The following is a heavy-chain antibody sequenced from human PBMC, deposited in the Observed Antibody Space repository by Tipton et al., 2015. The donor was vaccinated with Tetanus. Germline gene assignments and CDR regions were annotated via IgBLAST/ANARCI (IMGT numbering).Heavy chain of an antibody. J-gene: IGHJ4*02. V-gene: IGHV3-33*01. CDR1: GFSFSSYG. CDR2: SWYDGTDK. CDR3: AREADCSGGSCFSGDFAN. D-gene: IGHD2-15*01. Sequence: SLRLSCAASGFSFSSYGIHWVRQAPGKGLEWVAVSWYDGTDKYYADSVKGRFTISRDNSKNTLYLQMNSLRAGDTALSYCAREADCSGGSCFSGDFANWGQGTQVPVSS.